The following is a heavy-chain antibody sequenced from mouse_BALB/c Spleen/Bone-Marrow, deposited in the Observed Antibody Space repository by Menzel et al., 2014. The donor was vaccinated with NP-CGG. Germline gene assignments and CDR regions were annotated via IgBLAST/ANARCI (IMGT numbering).Heavy chain of an antibody. V-gene: IGHV1-9*01. CDR1: GYAFSTYW. Sequence: QVQLQQSGTELMKPGASVKISCKATGYAFSTYWIQWIKQRPGHGLDWIGEISPGTGNTNNNEKFRGKATFTADASSNTDYMQLSSLTSEDSAVYFCAIIGYQAWFAYWGQGTLVTVSP. CDR2: ISPGTGNT. J-gene: IGHJ3*01. D-gene: IGHD2-2*01. CDR3: AIIGYQAWFAY.